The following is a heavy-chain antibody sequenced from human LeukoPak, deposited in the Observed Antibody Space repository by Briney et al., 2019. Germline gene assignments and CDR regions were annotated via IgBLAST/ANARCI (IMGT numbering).Heavy chain of an antibody. V-gene: IGHV1-69*04. CDR2: IIPILGMA. CDR1: GGTFSSHV. CDR3: VREVGYGDYVSNNNWFDP. J-gene: IGHJ5*02. Sequence: SVKVSCKASGGTFSSHVISWVRQAPGQGLEWTGKIIPILGMAHYAQKFQGRVTITADKSTSTAYMELSSLRSEDTAVYYCVREVGYGDYVSNNNWFDPWGQGTLVIVSS. D-gene: IGHD4-17*01.